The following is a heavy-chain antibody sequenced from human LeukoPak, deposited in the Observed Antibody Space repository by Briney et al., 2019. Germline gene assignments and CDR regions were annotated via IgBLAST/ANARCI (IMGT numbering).Heavy chain of an antibody. V-gene: IGHV3-53*01. CDR3: AGAPLSGELCYGIDV. Sequence: GGCPILPCSAAAGFSVSNTYMCCVRQAPGKVLGWASIINSGGSTFYADSVKGRLTVSRDNSKNTLYLQMNSLRAEDTAVYYCAGAPLSGELCYGIDVWGQGTTVTVSS. CDR2: INSGGST. CDR1: GFSVSNTY. D-gene: IGHD3-10*02. J-gene: IGHJ6*02.